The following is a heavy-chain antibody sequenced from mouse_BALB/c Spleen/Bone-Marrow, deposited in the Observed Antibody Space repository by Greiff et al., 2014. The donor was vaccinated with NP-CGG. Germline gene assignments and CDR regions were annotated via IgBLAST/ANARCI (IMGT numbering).Heavy chain of an antibody. J-gene: IGHJ4*01. D-gene: IGHD2-3*01. CDR3: ARQNDGYLYYAMDY. Sequence: EVQLQQSGPDLVKPSQSLSLTCTVTGYSITSGYSWHWIRQFPGNKLEWMGYIHYSGTTNYNPSLKSRISITRDTSKNQFFLQXXXXXXXXTATYYCARQNDGYLYYAMDYWGQGTSVTVSS. V-gene: IGHV3-1*02. CDR2: IHYSGTT. CDR1: GYSITSGYS.